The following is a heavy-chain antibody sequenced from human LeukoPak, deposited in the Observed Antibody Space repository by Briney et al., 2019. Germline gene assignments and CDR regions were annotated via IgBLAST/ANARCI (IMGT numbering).Heavy chain of an antibody. Sequence: GASVKVSCKASGYTFINYYMHWVRQAPGQGLEWMGIINPSGGSTSYAQKFQGRVTMTRDTSTSTVYMELSSLRSEDTAVYYCAGDESTSILWWWGQGTLVTVSS. CDR2: INPSGGST. CDR3: AGDESTSILWW. D-gene: IGHD2-21*01. CDR1: GYTFINYY. J-gene: IGHJ1*01. V-gene: IGHV1-46*01.